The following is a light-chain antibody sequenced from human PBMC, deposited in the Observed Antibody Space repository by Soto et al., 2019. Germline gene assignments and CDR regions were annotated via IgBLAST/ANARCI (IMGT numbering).Light chain of an antibody. CDR3: QPHHKWPPST. J-gene: IGKJ2*02. CDR1: QSVSIK. V-gene: IGKV3-15*01. CDR2: GAS. Sequence: EVVLTQSPGALSLSPGERVTLSCRASQSVSIKLAWYQQRPGQAPRLLIYGASTRATGIPARFSGSGSGTAYTITISSLQSEEFAVHYCQPHHKWPPSTFGQGTQLEIK.